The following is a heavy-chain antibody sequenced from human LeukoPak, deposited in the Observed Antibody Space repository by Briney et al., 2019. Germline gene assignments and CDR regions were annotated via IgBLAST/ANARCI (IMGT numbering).Heavy chain of an antibody. Sequence: PGRSLRLSCAASGFTFSTYGMHWARQAPGKGLEWVAVISYDGITKYYADSVKGRFTISRDNSKNTLSLQMSSLRAEDTAVYYCAKYSSRNYYGMDVWGQGTTVTVSS. J-gene: IGHJ6*02. CDR2: ISYDGITK. CDR3: AKYSSRNYYGMDV. V-gene: IGHV3-30*18. D-gene: IGHD1-26*01. CDR1: GFTFSTYG.